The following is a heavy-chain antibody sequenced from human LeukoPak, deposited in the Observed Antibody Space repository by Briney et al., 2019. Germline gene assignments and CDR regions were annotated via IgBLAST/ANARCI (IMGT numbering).Heavy chain of an antibody. D-gene: IGHD6-19*01. J-gene: IGHJ1*01. CDR3: AKGEQWLVLYFQH. Sequence: PGGSLRLSCAASGFTFSSSWMQWVRQAPGKGLVWVSRINSDGSSISYADSVRGRFTISRDNSKNTLYLQMNSLRAEDTAVYYCAKGEQWLVLYFQHWGQGTLVTVSS. V-gene: IGHV3-74*01. CDR1: GFTFSSSW. CDR2: INSDGSSI.